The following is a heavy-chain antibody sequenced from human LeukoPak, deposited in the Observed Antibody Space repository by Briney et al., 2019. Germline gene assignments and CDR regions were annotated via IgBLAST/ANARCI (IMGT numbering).Heavy chain of an antibody. CDR2: ISCSGSNI. V-gene: IGHV3-48*03. Sequence: GGSLRLSCAASGFTFSSYEMHWVRQAPGKGLEWVSDISCSGSNIYYADSVKGRFTISRDNAKNSLYLQMNSLRAEDTAVYYCARADRSTYYYDSSGSNDAFDIWGQGTMVTVSS. J-gene: IGHJ3*02. CDR3: ARADRSTYYYDSSGSNDAFDI. CDR1: GFTFSSYE. D-gene: IGHD3-22*01.